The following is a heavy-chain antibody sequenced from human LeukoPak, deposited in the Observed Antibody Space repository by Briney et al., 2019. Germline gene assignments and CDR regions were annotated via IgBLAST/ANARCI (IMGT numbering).Heavy chain of an antibody. Sequence: PSETLSLTCSVSGGSISSTNSYWGSIRQPPGKGLEWIGSIYYSGNTYYNPSLKSRVAISRDTSKNQFSLKLSSVTAADTAVYVCARNSGYDSPFDYWGQGALVTVSS. CDR2: IYYSGNT. CDR1: GGSISSTNSY. V-gene: IGHV4-39*07. CDR3: ARNSGYDSPFDY. D-gene: IGHD5-12*01. J-gene: IGHJ4*02.